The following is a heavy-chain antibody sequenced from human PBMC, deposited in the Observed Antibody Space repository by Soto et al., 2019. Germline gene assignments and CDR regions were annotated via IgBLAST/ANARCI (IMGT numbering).Heavy chain of an antibody. Sequence: QVQLVESGGGVVQPGRSLRLSCAASGFTFSSYGMHWVRQAPGKGLEWVAVISYDGSNKYYAYSVKGRFTISRDNSKNTLYLQMNSLRAEDTAVYYCAKDLRAYYDFWSGYHYWGQGTLVTVSS. CDR1: GFTFSSYG. D-gene: IGHD3-3*01. V-gene: IGHV3-30*18. CDR2: ISYDGSNK. CDR3: AKDLRAYYDFWSGYHY. J-gene: IGHJ4*02.